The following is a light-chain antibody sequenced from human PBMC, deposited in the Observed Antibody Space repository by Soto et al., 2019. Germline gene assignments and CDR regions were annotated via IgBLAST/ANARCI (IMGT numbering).Light chain of an antibody. CDR1: QSISNY. CDR3: QQSYSTPRT. V-gene: IGKV1-39*01. CDR2: AAS. Sequence: DIQMTQSPSSLSASVGDRVTITCRASQSISNYLNWYEQKSGKAPKLLIYAASILQTGVPSRFXXXXXXXXXXXTISSLQPEDFATYYCQQSYSTPRTFGQGTKVEIK. J-gene: IGKJ1*01.